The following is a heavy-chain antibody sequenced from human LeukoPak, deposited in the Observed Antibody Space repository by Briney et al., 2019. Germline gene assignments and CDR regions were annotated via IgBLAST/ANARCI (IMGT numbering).Heavy chain of an antibody. V-gene: IGHV3-23*01. J-gene: IGHJ4*02. CDR3: ADIVPGARD. CDR1: GLTFTSSA. CDR2: ITCSGGRT. D-gene: IGHD2-8*02. Sequence: GGSLRLSCVASGLTFTSSAMSWVRQAPGRGLEWVSAITCSGGRTYYADSVKGRFTISRDNAKNTLYLQMNSLRVEDTAVYYCADIVPGARDWGQGTLVTVSS.